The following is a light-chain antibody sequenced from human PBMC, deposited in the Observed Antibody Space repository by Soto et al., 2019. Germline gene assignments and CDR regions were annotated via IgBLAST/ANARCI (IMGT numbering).Light chain of an antibody. Sequence: DIQMTQSPSSLSASVGDTVTITCRASQSIGKHLNWYQQKPGKAPKFLIYSVSSLQSGVPSRFSGSGSGTDFTLTINSLQPEDFATYDCQQGDSSAITFGQGTRLEI. CDR1: QSIGKH. J-gene: IGKJ5*01. V-gene: IGKV1-39*01. CDR2: SVS. CDR3: QQGDSSAIT.